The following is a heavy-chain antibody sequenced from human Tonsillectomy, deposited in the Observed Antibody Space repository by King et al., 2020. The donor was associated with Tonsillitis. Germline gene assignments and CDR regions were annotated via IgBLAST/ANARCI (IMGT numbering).Heavy chain of an antibody. CDR2: ITNNTKNT. Sequence: QLVQSGGGSVQPGGSLRLSCAVSGFTFSNYAMSWVRQAPGKGLEWVSGITNNTKNTYYAESVRGRFAISRDDSNDTLYLQMTSLRAEDTAVYYCARDQGRNGYYHRDYWGQGTLVSVSS. J-gene: IGHJ4*02. V-gene: IGHV3-23*04. CDR3: ARDQGRNGYYHRDY. CDR1: GFTFSNYA. D-gene: IGHD3-3*01.